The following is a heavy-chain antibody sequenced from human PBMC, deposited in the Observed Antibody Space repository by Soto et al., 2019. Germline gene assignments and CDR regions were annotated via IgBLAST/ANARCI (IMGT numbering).Heavy chain of an antibody. D-gene: IGHD3-9*01. J-gene: IGHJ3*02. CDR3: ASYYDILTGYGAFDI. CDR1: GFTVSSNY. CDR2: IYSGGST. V-gene: IGHV3-53*01. Sequence: GGSLRLSCAASGFTVSSNYMGWVRQAPGKGLEWVSVIYSGGSTYYADSVKGRFTISRDNSKNTLYLQMNSLRAEDTAVYYCASYYDILTGYGAFDIWGQGTMVTVSS.